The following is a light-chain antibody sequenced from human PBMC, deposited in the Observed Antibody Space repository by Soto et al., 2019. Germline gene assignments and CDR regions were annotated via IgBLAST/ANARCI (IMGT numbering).Light chain of an antibody. J-gene: IGKJ1*01. CDR1: KSISNS. Sequence: VMTQSPAPLSVSPGGRATLSCRPSKSISNSLVWYQQKTGQAPRILIYGEATRATGLPDRFSGSGSGTELILTISRLQSEDFVGYYCQQYNNSPWTCGQGTQVDIK. CDR3: QQYNNSPWT. V-gene: IGKV3-15*01. CDR2: GEA.